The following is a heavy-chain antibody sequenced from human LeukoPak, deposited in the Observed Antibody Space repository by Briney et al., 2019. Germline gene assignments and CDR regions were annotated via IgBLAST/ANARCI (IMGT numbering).Heavy chain of an antibody. CDR2: VSSAGSNK. CDR1: GFAFSTYD. CDR3: ASDWRMVRGLIKGVIEF. D-gene: IGHD3-10*01. Sequence: GGSLRLSCAASGFAFSTYDMHWVRQAPGKGLEWVADVSSAGSNKYYGDSVKGRFTISRDNSKTTLYLQMNSLRPEDTAVYYSASDWRMVRGLIKGVIEFWGQGTLVTVSS. V-gene: IGHV3-30-3*01. J-gene: IGHJ4*02.